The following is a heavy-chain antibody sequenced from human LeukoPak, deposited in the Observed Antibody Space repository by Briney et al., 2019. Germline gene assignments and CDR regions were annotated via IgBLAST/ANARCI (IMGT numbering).Heavy chain of an antibody. CDR2: IYHSGST. CDR1: GGSISSGGYY. J-gene: IGHJ4*02. D-gene: IGHD2-2*01. Sequence: SETLSLTCTVSGGSISSGGYYWSWIRQPPGKGLEWIGYIYHSGSTYYNPSLKSRVTISVDRSKNQFSLKLSSVTAADTAVYYCARGGLYQLLYYWGQGTLVTVSS. CDR3: ARGGLYQLLYY. V-gene: IGHV4-30-2*01.